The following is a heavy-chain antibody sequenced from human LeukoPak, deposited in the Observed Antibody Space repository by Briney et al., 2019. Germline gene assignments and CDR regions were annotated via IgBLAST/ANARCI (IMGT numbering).Heavy chain of an antibody. J-gene: IGHJ3*01. CDR3: ASEINWGSGVFDV. D-gene: IGHD7-27*01. CDR2: INGDGSEK. Sequence: PGGSLRLSCAASGFTFSNYEMNWVRQAPGKGLEWVANINGDGSEKHYVDSLKGRFTISRDNAKNSLYLQMNSLSAEDTAVYYCASEINWGSGVFDVWGQGTMVTVSS. V-gene: IGHV3-7*01. CDR1: GFTFSNYE.